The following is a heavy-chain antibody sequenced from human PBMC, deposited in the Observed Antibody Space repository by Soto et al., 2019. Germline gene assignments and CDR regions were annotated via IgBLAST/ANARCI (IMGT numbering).Heavy chain of an antibody. Sequence: KASGYTFTSYAMHWVRQAPGQRLEWMGWINAGNGNTKYSQKFQGRVTITRDTSASTAYMELSSLRSEDTAVYYCARDNDYDILTGYYLYGMDVWGQGTTVTVSS. CDR2: INAGNGNT. J-gene: IGHJ6*02. V-gene: IGHV1-3*01. D-gene: IGHD3-9*01. CDR1: GYTFTSYA. CDR3: ARDNDYDILTGYYLYGMDV.